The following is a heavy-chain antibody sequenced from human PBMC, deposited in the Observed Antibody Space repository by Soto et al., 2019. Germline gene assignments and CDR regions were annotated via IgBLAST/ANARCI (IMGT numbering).Heavy chain of an antibody. V-gene: IGHV4-34*01. Sequence: PSETLSLTCAVYGGSFSGYYWSWIRQPPGKGLEWIGEINHSGSINYNPSLKSRVTISVDTSKNQFSLKLRSVTAADTAIYYCARGNGILLAVPGDAPDKYYLDSWSQGTLATVSS. J-gene: IGHJ4*02. CDR3: ARGNGILLAVPGDAPDKYYLDS. CDR1: GGSFSGYY. D-gene: IGHD2-8*01. CDR2: INHSGSI.